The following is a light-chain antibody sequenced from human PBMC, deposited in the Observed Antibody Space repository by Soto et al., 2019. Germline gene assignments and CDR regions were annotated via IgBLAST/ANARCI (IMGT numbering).Light chain of an antibody. V-gene: IGKV3-15*01. Sequence: EIVMTQSPATLSVSPGERATLSCRASQSVNRNLGWYQQKPGQAPRLLIYGASTRATGIPARFSGTGSGTEFTLTISSLQSEDFAVCYCNQYNNWPRTFGQGTKVDIK. CDR3: NQYNNWPRT. CDR1: QSVNRN. CDR2: GAS. J-gene: IGKJ1*01.